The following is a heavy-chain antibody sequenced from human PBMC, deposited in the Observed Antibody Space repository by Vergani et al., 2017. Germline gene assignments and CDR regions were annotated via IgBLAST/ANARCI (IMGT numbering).Heavy chain of an antibody. CDR1: GYTFTSYD. V-gene: IGHV1-8*01. CDR3: ARGLIFSPYYYYYMDV. Sequence: QVQLVQSGAEVGKPGASVKVSCKASGYTFTSYDINWVRQATGQGLEWMGWMNPNSGNTGYAQKFQGRVTMTRNTSISTAYMELSSLRSEDTAVYYCARGLIFSPYYYYYMDVWGKGTTVTVSS. D-gene: IGHD3/OR15-3a*01. J-gene: IGHJ6*03. CDR2: MNPNSGNT.